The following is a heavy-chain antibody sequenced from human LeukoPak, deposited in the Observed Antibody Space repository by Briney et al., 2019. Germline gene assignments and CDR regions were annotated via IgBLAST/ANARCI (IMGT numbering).Heavy chain of an antibody. CDR3: ARDLRRNWFDP. CDR2: ISGSGGST. J-gene: IGHJ5*02. CDR1: GFTFSSYA. V-gene: IGHV3-23*01. Sequence: GGSLRLSCAASGFTFSSYAMSWVRQAPGKRLEWVSAISGSGGSTYYADSVKGRFTISRDNSKNTLYLQMNSLRAEDTAVYYCARDLRRNWFDPWGQGTLVTVSS.